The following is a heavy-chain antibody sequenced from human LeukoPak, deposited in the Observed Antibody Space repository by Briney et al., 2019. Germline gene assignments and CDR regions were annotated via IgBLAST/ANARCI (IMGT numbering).Heavy chain of an antibody. Sequence: GGSLRLSCAASGFTFSSYSMNWVRQAPGKGLEWVSLIRDSGETFYADSVKGRFTISRDNSKNTLYLQMNSLRAEDTAVYYCAKDPSSELGAPYYFDYWGQGTLVTVSS. V-gene: IGHV3-23*01. CDR1: GFTFSSYS. CDR3: AKDPSSELGAPYYFDY. J-gene: IGHJ4*02. D-gene: IGHD1-26*01. CDR2: IRDSGET.